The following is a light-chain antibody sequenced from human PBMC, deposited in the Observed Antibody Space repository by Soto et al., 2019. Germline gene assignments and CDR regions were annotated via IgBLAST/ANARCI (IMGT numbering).Light chain of an antibody. CDR1: QSVTGTN. Sequence: EIVLTQSPGTLSLSPGEGATLSCRASQSVTGTNLAWYQQRPGQAPRLLLYDAVRRATGIPDRFSGSGSGTDFTLTISILEPEDFAVYYRHQYGSSLGTFGQGTKVEI. J-gene: IGKJ2*01. CDR3: HQYGSSLGT. CDR2: DAV. V-gene: IGKV3-20*01.